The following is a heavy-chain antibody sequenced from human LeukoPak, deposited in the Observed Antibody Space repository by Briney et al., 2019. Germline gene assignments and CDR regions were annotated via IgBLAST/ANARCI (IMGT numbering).Heavy chain of an antibody. J-gene: IGHJ4*02. V-gene: IGHV3-48*03. CDR1: GFTFSSYE. D-gene: IGHD6-13*01. CDR2: ISSSGSTI. Sequence: GGSLRLSCAASGFTFSSYEMNWVRQAPGKGLEWVSYISSSGSTIYYADSVKGRFTISRDNAKNSLYLQMNSLRAEDTAVYYCARLSSWFPYWGQGTLVTVSS. CDR3: ARLSSWFPY.